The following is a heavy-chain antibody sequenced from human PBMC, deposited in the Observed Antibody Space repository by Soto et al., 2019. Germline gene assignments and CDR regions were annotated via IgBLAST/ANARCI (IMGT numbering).Heavy chain of an antibody. CDR3: ATYSSSSSYYDYYYMDV. J-gene: IGHJ6*03. D-gene: IGHD6-6*01. V-gene: IGHV1-46*03. Sequence: QVQLVQSGAEVKKPGASVKVSCKASGYTFTSYYMHWVRQAPGQGLEWMGIINPSGGSTSYAQKFQGRVTMTRDTSTSTVYMELSSLRSEDTAVYYCATYSSSSSYYDYYYMDVWGKGTTVTVSS. CDR2: INPSGGST. CDR1: GYTFTSYY.